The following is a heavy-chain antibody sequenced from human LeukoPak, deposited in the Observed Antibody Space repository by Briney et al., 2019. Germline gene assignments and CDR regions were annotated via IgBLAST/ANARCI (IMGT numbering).Heavy chain of an antibody. CDR2: ISSSGSNI. Sequence: PGGSLRLSCTASGGTFSTYTMNWVRQAPGKGLEWVSAISSSGSNIYYADSVRGRFSISRDNARNSLYLQMNSLRAEDTAVYYCAREGGHLYHYGMDVWGQGTTVTVSS. V-gene: IGHV3-21*01. CDR3: AREGGHLYHYGMDV. J-gene: IGHJ6*02. CDR1: GGTFSTYT.